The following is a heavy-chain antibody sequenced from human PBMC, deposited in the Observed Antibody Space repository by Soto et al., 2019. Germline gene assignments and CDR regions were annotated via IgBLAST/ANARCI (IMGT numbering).Heavy chain of an antibody. D-gene: IGHD1-1*01. CDR1: GFTVSNNY. V-gene: IGHV3-66*01. Sequence: ELQLVASGGGLVQPGGSLRLSCAASGFTVSNNYLRWVRQAPGKGLEWVSLIYSGGDTYYADSVKGRFTISRDNSKTTLYLQMNRLRAEDTAVYYCARDGTYNWVGGQGILVTVS. CDR2: IYSGGDT. CDR3: ARDGTYNWV. J-gene: IGHJ4*02.